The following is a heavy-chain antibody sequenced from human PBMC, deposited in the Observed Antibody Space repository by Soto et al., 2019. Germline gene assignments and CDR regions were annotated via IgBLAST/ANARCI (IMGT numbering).Heavy chain of an antibody. CDR3: ARRYGDQFDY. D-gene: IGHD4-17*01. CDR1: GGSFSGYY. V-gene: IGHV4-34*01. CDR2: INHSGST. Sequence: SETLSLTCAVYGGSFSGYYWSWIRQPPGKGLEWIGEINHSGSTNYNPSLKSRVTISVDTSKNQFSLKLSSVTAADTAVYYCARRYGDQFDYWGQGTLVTVSS. J-gene: IGHJ4*02.